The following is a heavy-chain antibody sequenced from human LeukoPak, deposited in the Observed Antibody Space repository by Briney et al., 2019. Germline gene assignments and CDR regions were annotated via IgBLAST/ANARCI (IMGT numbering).Heavy chain of an antibody. Sequence: PGRSLRLSCAASGFTFSSYAMHRVRQAPGKGLEWVAVISYDGSNKYYADSVKGRFTISRDNSKNTLYLQMNSLRAEDTAVYYCAEADYYDSSGYQDYWGQGTLVTVSS. J-gene: IGHJ4*02. V-gene: IGHV3-30*18. CDR1: GFTFSSYA. D-gene: IGHD3-22*01. CDR3: AEADYYDSSGYQDY. CDR2: ISYDGSNK.